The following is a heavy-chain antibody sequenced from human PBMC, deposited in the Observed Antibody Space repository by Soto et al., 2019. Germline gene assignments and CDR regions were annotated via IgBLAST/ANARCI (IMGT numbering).Heavy chain of an antibody. V-gene: IGHV4-39*01. CDR2: VHDTGTP. Sequence: QLQLQESGPGLVKPSETLSLTCAVSGGSVSSGGNYWGWIRQSPGKGLEWIGSVHDTGTPHYNPSLTSRVTISVDTSKNQFPLNVNSVNAANTAVYYCARGLSSPSAAGVWGQGTLVTVSS. CDR1: GGSVSSGGNY. CDR3: ARGLSSPSAAGV. D-gene: IGHD6-6*01. J-gene: IGHJ4*02.